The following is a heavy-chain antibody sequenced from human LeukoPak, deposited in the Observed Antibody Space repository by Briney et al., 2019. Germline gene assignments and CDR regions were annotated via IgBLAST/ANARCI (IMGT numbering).Heavy chain of an antibody. CDR2: IIPIIGTP. J-gene: IGHJ3*02. CDR1: GGTFSSSA. CDR3: ARPSNNDDTIGTLFAFDM. D-gene: IGHD3-22*01. Sequence: SVEVSCKASGGTFSSSAISWVRQAPGQGLEWMGGIIPIIGTPSYAQKFQGRVTITTDESTSTAYMELSSLRSEDTAVYYCARPSNNDDTIGTLFAFDMWGQGTMVTVSS. V-gene: IGHV1-69*05.